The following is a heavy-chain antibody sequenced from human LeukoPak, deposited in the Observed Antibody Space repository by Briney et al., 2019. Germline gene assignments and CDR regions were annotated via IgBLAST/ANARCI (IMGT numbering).Heavy chain of an antibody. J-gene: IGHJ6*02. Sequence: GRSLRLSCAASGFTFDDYAMFWVRQVPGEGLEWVSGISWDSRNIGYAASVKGRFTTSRDNGKKSVYLQISSLRAEDTALYYCARGNRDSSGFYFYYGMDVWGQGTMVTVSS. CDR2: ISWDSRNI. CDR1: GFTFDDYA. D-gene: IGHD6-19*01. V-gene: IGHV3-9*01. CDR3: ARGNRDSSGFYFYYGMDV.